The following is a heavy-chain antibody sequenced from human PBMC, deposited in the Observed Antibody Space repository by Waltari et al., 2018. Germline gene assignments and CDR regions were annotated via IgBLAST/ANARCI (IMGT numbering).Heavy chain of an antibody. Sequence: QLEQAGAEVKNPGATVKIPCNVPGYTCPPHYMPSVQPAPGKGLEWMGLVDPEDGETIYAEKFQGRVTITADTSTDTAYMELSSLRSEDTAVYYCATGNPTDDPTMDVWGKGTTVTISS. V-gene: IGHV1-69-2*01. CDR3: ATGNPTDDPTMDV. CDR1: GYTCPPHY. J-gene: IGHJ6*03. D-gene: IGHD3-3*01. CDR2: VDPEDGET.